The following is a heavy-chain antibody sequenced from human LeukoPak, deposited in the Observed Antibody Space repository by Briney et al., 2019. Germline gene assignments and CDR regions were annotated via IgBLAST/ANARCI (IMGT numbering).Heavy chain of an antibody. J-gene: IGHJ4*02. D-gene: IGHD2-2*01. CDR1: GSSMSGGGYS. V-gene: IGHV4-30-2*01. Sequence: PSQTLSLTCAVSGSSMSGGGYSWNCIRQPPGKGLEWIGSIFYSGSTYYNPSVNSRATMTVDTSKNQFSLRLSSVTAADTAVYYCTRAYLPHDYFDYWGQGTLVTVSS. CDR3: TRAYLPHDYFDY. CDR2: IFYSGST.